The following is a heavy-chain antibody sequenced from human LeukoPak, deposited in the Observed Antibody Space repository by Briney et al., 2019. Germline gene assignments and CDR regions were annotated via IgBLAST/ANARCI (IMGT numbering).Heavy chain of an antibody. D-gene: IGHD3-22*01. CDR1: GYTFTGYY. CDR3: AGKAYYYDSSGYRDAFDI. V-gene: IGHV1-2*02. Sequence: ASVKVSCKASGYTFTGYYMHWVRQAPGQGLEWMGWINPNSGGTNYAQKFQGRVTMTRDTSISTAYMELSRLRSDDTAVYYCAGKAYYYDSSGYRDAFDIWGQGTMVTVSS. CDR2: INPNSGGT. J-gene: IGHJ3*02.